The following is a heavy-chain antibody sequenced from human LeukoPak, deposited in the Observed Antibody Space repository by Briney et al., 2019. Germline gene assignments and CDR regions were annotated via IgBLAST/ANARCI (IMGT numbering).Heavy chain of an antibody. CDR1: GYTFTSYD. Sequence: GASVKVSCKASGYTFTSYDINWVRQATGQGLEWMGWMNPNSGNTGYAQKLQGRVTMTTDTSTSTAYMELRSLRSDDTAVYYCARVPGITMVRGVIISYWFDPWGQGTLVTVSS. CDR3: ARVPGITMVRGVIISYWFDP. CDR2: MNPNSGNT. J-gene: IGHJ5*02. D-gene: IGHD3-10*01. V-gene: IGHV1-8*02.